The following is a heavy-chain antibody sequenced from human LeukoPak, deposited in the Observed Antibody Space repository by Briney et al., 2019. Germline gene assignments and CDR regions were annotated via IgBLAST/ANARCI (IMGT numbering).Heavy chain of an antibody. CDR2: ISSSSSYI. CDR3: ARETYYDFWSEGGAFDI. V-gene: IGHV3-21*01. CDR1: GFTFSSYS. D-gene: IGHD3-3*01. Sequence: PGGSLRLSCAASGFTFSSYSMNWVRQAPGKGLEWVSSISSSSSYIYYADSVKGRFTISRDNAKNSLYLQMNSLRAEDTAVYYCARETYYDFWSEGGAFDIWGQGTMVTVSS. J-gene: IGHJ3*02.